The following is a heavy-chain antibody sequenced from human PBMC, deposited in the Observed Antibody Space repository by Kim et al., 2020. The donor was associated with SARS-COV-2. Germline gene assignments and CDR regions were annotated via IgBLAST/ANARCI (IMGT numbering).Heavy chain of an antibody. V-gene: IGHV4-4*02. J-gene: IGHJ6*02. CDR2: IYHSGST. Sequence: SETLSLTCAVSGVSISNSNWWSWVRQPPGKGLEWIGEIYHSGSTNYNTSLKSRVTIFLDKSKNQCSLKLISVTAADTTVYYCARTPDYYYGMDVWGQGTTVTVSS. CDR3: ARTPDYYYGMDV. CDR1: GVSISNSNW.